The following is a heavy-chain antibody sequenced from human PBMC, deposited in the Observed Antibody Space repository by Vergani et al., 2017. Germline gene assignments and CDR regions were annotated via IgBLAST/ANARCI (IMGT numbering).Heavy chain of an antibody. CDR1: GFTFSDYY. V-gene: IGHV3-11*06. D-gene: IGHD2-15*01. CDR2: ISSSSSYT. J-gene: IGHJ4*02. Sequence: QVQLVESGGGLVKPGGSLRLSCAASGFTFSDYYMTWIRQAPGRGLEWVSYISSSSSYTNDADSVKGRFTISRDNAKKSLYLQMNSLRVEDTAVYYCARRYCSGGSCYPDYWGQGTLVTVSS. CDR3: ARRYCSGGSCYPDY.